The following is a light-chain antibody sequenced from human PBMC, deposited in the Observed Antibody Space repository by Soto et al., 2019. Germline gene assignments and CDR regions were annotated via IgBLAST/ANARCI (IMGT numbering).Light chain of an antibody. V-gene: IGLV2-8*01. CDR1: SSDVGGYNY. Sequence: QSALTQPPSASGSPGXSVTISCTGTSSDVGGYNYVSWYQQYPGRAPKLMIXXVTKRPSGVPDRFSGSKSGNTASLTVSGLQAEDEADYYCSSYAASNNFYFVFGGGTKLTVL. CDR2: XVT. J-gene: IGLJ3*02. CDR3: SSYAASNNFYFV.